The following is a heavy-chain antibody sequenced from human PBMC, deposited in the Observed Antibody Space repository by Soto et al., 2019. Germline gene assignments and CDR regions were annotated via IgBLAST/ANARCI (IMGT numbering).Heavy chain of an antibody. J-gene: IGHJ4*02. V-gene: IGHV3-73*02. D-gene: IGHD3-3*01. CDR1: GFTFSGSA. CDR2: IRSKANSYAT. CDR3: TRLLYYDFWSGYYLTDDY. Sequence: EVQLVESGGGLVQPGGSLKLTCAASGFTFSGSAMHWVRQASGKGLEWVGRIRSKANSYATAYAASVKGRFTISRDDSKNTAYLQMNSLKTEDTAVYYCTRLLYYDFWSGYYLTDDYWGQGTLVTVSS.